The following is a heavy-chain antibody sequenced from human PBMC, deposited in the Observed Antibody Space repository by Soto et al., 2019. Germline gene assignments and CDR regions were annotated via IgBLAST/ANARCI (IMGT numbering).Heavy chain of an antibody. J-gene: IGHJ6*02. Sequence: PSETLSLTCSVSDDSINSDKYYWGWIRQPPGKGLEWIGCIYYSGNAYYNPSLQTRVTISLDTSKNQFSLNLNSVTAADTAVYYCARRGDDSIKGLRVYAMDVWGQGTTVTVSS. D-gene: IGHD3-16*01. V-gene: IGHV4-39*07. CDR1: DDSINSDKYY. CDR3: ARRGDDSIKGLRVYAMDV. CDR2: IYYSGNA.